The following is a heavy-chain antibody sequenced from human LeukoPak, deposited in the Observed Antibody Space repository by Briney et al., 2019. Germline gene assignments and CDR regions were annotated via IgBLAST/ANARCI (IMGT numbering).Heavy chain of an antibody. CDR2: IYYSGST. Sequence: PSETLSLTCTVSGGSISSYYWSWIRQPPGKGLEWIGYIYYSGSTNYNPSLKSRVTISVDTSKNQYSLKLSSVTAADTAVYYCARSQRIAVADYYYYGMDVWGQGTTVTVSS. J-gene: IGHJ6*02. D-gene: IGHD6-19*01. V-gene: IGHV4-59*12. CDR1: GGSISSYY. CDR3: ARSQRIAVADYYYYGMDV.